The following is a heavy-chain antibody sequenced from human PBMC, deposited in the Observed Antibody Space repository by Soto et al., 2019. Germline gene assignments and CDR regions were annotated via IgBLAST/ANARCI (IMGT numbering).Heavy chain of an antibody. D-gene: IGHD3-22*01. CDR3: ARLVAYDSSGYHFDY. V-gene: IGHV4-34*01. J-gene: IGHJ4*02. CDR2: INHSGST. CDR1: GGSFSGYY. Sequence: SETLSLTCAVYGGSFSGYYWSWIRQPPGKGLEWIGEINHSGSTNYNPSLKSRVTISVDTSKNQFSLKLSSVTAADTAVYYCARLVAYDSSGYHFDYWGQGTLVTVSS.